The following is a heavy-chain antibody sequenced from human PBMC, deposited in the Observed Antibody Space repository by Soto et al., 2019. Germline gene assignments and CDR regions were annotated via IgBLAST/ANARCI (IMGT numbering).Heavy chain of an antibody. CDR1: GGSISSYY. D-gene: IGHD3-10*01. V-gene: IGHV4-4*07. CDR2: IYTSGST. CDR3: ARSITMVRDPHNWFDP. Sequence: QVQPQESGPGLVKPSETLSLTCTVSGGSISSYYWSWIRQPAGKGLEWIGRIYTSGSTNYNPSLKSRVTMSVDTSKNQFSLKLSSVTAADTAVYYCARSITMVRDPHNWFDPWGQGTLVTVSS. J-gene: IGHJ5*02.